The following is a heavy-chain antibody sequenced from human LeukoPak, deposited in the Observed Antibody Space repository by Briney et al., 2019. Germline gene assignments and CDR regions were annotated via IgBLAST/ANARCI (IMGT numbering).Heavy chain of an antibody. Sequence: PGGSLRLSCAASGFTFSSYAMHWVRQAPEKGLEWVSAISGRDGTTYYADSVKGRFTISRDTSKNTLYLQMNSLRAEDTAIYYCVKDFSSSWFHFDYWGQGTLVTVSS. D-gene: IGHD6-13*01. CDR2: ISGRDGTT. V-gene: IGHV3-23*01. CDR3: VKDFSSSWFHFDY. J-gene: IGHJ4*02. CDR1: GFTFSSYA.